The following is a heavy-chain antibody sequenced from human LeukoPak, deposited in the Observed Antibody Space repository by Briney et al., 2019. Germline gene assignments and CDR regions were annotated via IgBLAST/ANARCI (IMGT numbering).Heavy chain of an antibody. CDR3: ARDYCTNGVCFVNDY. CDR2: ISSSGSTI. V-gene: IGHV3-11*01. Sequence: GGSLRLSCAASGFTFSDYYMSWIRQAPGKGLEWVSYISSSGSTIYYADSVKGRFTISRDNPKNSLYLQMNSLRAEDTAVYYCARDYCTNGVCFVNDYRGQGTLVTVSS. J-gene: IGHJ4*02. D-gene: IGHD2-8*01. CDR1: GFTFSDYY.